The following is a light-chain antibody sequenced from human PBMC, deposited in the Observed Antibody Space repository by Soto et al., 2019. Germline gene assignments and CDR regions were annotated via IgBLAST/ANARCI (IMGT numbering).Light chain of an antibody. Sequence: EIVLTQSPGTLSLSPGERATLSCRASQSVRSTYLAWYQQKPGQAPRLLIYGASRRATGVPDRFSGSGSGTDFTLTISRLEPEDFAVYHCQQYDGSPWTFSQGTRVQIK. CDR1: QSVRSTY. CDR2: GAS. V-gene: IGKV3-20*01. J-gene: IGKJ1*01. CDR3: QQYDGSPWT.